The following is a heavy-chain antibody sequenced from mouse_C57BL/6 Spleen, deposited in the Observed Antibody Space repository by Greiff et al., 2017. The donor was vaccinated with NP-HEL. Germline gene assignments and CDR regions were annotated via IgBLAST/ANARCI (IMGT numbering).Heavy chain of an antibody. V-gene: IGHV1-7*01. J-gene: IGHJ3*01. CDR2: INPSSGYT. Sequence: VQLQESGAELAKPGASVKLSCKASGYTFTSYWMHWVKQRPGQGLEWIGYINPSSGYTKYNQKFKDKATLTAEKSSSTAYMQLSSLTYEDSAVYYCARGVYGSSSWFAYGGQGTLVTVSA. D-gene: IGHD1-1*01. CDR3: ARGVYGSSSWFAY. CDR1: GYTFTSYW.